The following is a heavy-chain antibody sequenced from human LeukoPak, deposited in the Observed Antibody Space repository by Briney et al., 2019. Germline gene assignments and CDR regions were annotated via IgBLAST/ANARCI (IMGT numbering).Heavy chain of an antibody. V-gene: IGHV3-13*01. J-gene: IGHJ3*02. Sequence: PGGSLRLSCAASGFTFSSYDMHWVRQATGKGLEWVSAVGTAGDTYYPGSVKGRFTISRENAKNSLYLQMNSLRAGDTAVYYCARARGVRFFDIWGQGTMVTVSS. CDR3: ARARGVRFFDI. CDR1: GFTFSSYD. CDR2: VGTAGDT. D-gene: IGHD3-10*01.